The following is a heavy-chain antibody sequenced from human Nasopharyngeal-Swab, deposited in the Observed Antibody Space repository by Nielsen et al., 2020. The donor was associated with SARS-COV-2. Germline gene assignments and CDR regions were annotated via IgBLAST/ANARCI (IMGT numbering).Heavy chain of an antibody. CDR2: INSDGSTK. CDR1: GFTFSSYW. CDR3: GRAGSYRIDY. V-gene: IGHV3-74*01. Sequence: GESLKISCAASGFTFSSYWMQRVRQPPGKGLEWVARINSDGSTKDHADSLQGRFTISRDNAKNEVYLQLNGLRDEDTAVYYCGRAGSYRIDYWGQGTLVTVSS. D-gene: IGHD1-14*01. J-gene: IGHJ4*02.